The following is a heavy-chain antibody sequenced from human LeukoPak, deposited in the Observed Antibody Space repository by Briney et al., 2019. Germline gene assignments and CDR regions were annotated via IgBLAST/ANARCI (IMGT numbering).Heavy chain of an antibody. CDR2: INHSGST. Sequence: PSETLSLTCAVYGGSFSGYYWSWIRQPPGKGLEWIGEINHSGSTNYNPSLKSRVTISVDTSKNQFSLKPSSVTAADTAVYYCAVLGYCSRTSCPGANGFDPWGQGTLVTVSS. J-gene: IGHJ5*01. V-gene: IGHV4-34*01. D-gene: IGHD2-2*01. CDR1: GGSFSGYY. CDR3: AVLGYCSRTSCPGANGFDP.